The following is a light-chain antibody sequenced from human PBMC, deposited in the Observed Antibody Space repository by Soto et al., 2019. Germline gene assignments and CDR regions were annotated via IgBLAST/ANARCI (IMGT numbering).Light chain of an antibody. CDR3: QQYYDYPWT. V-gene: IGKV1-5*03. Sequence: DIQMTQSPSTLSASVGDRVTITCRASQSIDSWLAWYQQKPGKAPNLLIYKASTLESGVSSGFSGSGSGTEFTLTISRLQPDDSATYYCQQYYDYPWTFGQGTKVEIK. CDR2: KAS. J-gene: IGKJ1*01. CDR1: QSIDSW.